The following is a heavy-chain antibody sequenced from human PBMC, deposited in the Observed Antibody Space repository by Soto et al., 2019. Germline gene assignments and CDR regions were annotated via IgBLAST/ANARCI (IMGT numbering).Heavy chain of an antibody. Sequence: QVQLQESGPGLVKPSETLSLTCVVSGYSISSAYYWGLIRPPPGKGLEWIGSVYHSGSTYYNPSLKSRVTISVDTSKNPFSLKLRSVTAADSAVYYCARSGTTTPPFPKQWGQVTLVTVSS. CDR3: ARSGTTTPPFPKQ. V-gene: IGHV4-38-2*01. J-gene: IGHJ1*01. CDR2: VYHSGST. D-gene: IGHD1-1*01. CDR1: GYSISSAYY.